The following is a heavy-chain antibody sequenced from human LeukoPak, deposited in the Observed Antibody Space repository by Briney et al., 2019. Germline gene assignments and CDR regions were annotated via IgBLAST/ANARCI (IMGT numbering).Heavy chain of an antibody. CDR1: GFTFISYT. CDR3: AKGTGGSYFRLFDC. Sequence: GGSLRLSCAASGFTFISYTMNGVRQAPGKGLEWVSTIGGSGLSTYYADSVKGRFTISRDNSKNTLYLQMNSLRAEDTAIYYCAKGTGGSYFRLFDCWGQGTLVTVSS. D-gene: IGHD1-26*01. J-gene: IGHJ4*02. CDR2: IGGSGLST. V-gene: IGHV3-23*01.